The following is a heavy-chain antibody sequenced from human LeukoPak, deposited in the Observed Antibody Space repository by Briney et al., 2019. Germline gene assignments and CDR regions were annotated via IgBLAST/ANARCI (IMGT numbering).Heavy chain of an antibody. V-gene: IGHV6-1*01. CDR2: TYYRSKWYN. Sequence: SQTLSLTCAISGDSVSNXXXAWNWIRQSPXXGXXXXXXTYYRSKWYNDYAVSVKSRITINPDTSKNQFSLQLNAVTPEDTAVYYCARHFWSGNNWFDPWGQGTLVTVSS. J-gene: IGHJ5*02. CDR3: ARHFWSGNNWFDP. CDR1: GDSVSNXXXA. D-gene: IGHD3-3*02.